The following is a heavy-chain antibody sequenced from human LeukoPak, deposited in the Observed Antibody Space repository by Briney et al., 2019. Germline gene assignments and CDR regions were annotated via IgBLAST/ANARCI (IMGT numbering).Heavy chain of an antibody. D-gene: IGHD3-16*02. J-gene: IGHJ4*02. CDR2: ISSSSSYT. V-gene: IGHV3-11*05. CDR1: GFTFSGYY. Sequence: TTGGSLRLSCAASGFTFSGYYMSWIRQAPGKGLEWVSYISSSSSYTNYADSVKGRFTISRDNAKNSLYLQMNSLRAEDTAVYYCASERLGELSLYDYWGQGTLVTVSS. CDR3: ASERLGELSLYDY.